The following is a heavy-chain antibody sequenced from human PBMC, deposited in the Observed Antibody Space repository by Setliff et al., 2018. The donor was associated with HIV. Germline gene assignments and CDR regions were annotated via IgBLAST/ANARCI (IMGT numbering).Heavy chain of an antibody. J-gene: IGHJ6*03. D-gene: IGHD1-1*01. CDR1: GGIFSRFA. V-gene: IGHV1-69*05. Sequence: ASVKVSCKASGGIFSRFAFSWVRQAPGQGLEWMGGFIPIFGTPNYAQKFQGRVTITTDESTNTVYMELYSLTSEDTAIYYCASSAGAVPTTAPYGDYYYYFYMDVWGKGTTVTVSS. CDR3: ASSAGAVPTTAPYGDYYYYFYMDV. CDR2: FIPIFGTP.